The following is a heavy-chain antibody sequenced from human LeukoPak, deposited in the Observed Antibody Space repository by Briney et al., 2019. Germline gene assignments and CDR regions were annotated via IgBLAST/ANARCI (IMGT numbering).Heavy chain of an antibody. CDR2: LYSGGTA. J-gene: IGHJ4*02. D-gene: IGHD6-19*01. Sequence: PGGSLRLSCAASGFTVSNYYMSWVRQAPGTGLEWVSVLYSGGTANYADSVMGRFTVSRDNSRNTLSLQMNSLRAEDTAVYYCARAYGSGWDNYFDYWGQGTLVTVSS. V-gene: IGHV3-53*01. CDR1: GFTVSNYY. CDR3: ARAYGSGWDNYFDY.